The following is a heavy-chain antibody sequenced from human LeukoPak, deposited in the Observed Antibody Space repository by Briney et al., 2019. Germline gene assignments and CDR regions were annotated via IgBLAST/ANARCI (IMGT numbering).Heavy chain of an antibody. CDR3: ARDLDPWIFGVGLVLFGY. D-gene: IGHD3-3*01. V-gene: IGHV3-30-3*01. CDR1: GFTFSSYA. Sequence: GGSLRLSCAASGFTFSSYAMHWVRQAPGKGLEWVAVISYDGSNKYYADSVKGRFTISRDNSKNTLYLQMNSLRAEDTAVYYCARDLDPWIFGVGLVLFGYWGQGTLVTVSS. CDR2: ISYDGSNK. J-gene: IGHJ4*02.